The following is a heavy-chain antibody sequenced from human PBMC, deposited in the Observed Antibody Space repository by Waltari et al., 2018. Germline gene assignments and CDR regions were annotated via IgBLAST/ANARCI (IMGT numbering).Heavy chain of an antibody. CDR3: ARSRGFRDAFDI. Sequence: QLQLQESGPGLVKPSETLSLTCTVSGGSISSSSYYWGWIRQPPGKGLEWIGSIYYSGSTYYNPSLKSRVTISVDTSKNQFSLKLSSVTAADTAVYYCARSRGFRDAFDIWGQGTMVTVSS. V-gene: IGHV4-39*07. D-gene: IGHD3-10*01. J-gene: IGHJ3*02. CDR2: IYYSGST. CDR1: GGSISSSSYY.